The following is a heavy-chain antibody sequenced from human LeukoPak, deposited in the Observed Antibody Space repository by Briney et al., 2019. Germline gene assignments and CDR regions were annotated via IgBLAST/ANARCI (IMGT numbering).Heavy chain of an antibody. D-gene: IGHD3-3*01. J-gene: IGHJ4*02. CDR2: IYYSGST. CDR1: GGSISSGGYY. Sequence: SETLSLTCTVSGGSISSGGYYWSWIRQHPGKGLEWIGYIYYSGSTYYNPSLKSRVTISVDTSKNQFSLKLSSVTAADTAVYYCGRITIFGAIRYWGQGTLVTVSS. V-gene: IGHV4-31*03. CDR3: GRITIFGAIRY.